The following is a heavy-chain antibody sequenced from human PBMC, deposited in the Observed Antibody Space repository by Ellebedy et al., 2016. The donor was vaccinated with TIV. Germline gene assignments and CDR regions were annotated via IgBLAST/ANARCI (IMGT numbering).Heavy chain of an antibody. D-gene: IGHD5-18*01. Sequence: PGGSLRLSCAASGFSISNTWMNWVRQAPGKGLEWVSSITESGGNTYYADSVKGRFTISRDNAKHSLYLQMNSLRAEDTAVYYCAKDRTPGDGYWVFDFWGQGTLVTVST. V-gene: IGHV3-21*04. CDR1: GFSISNTW. CDR3: AKDRTPGDGYWVFDF. CDR2: ITESGGNT. J-gene: IGHJ4*02.